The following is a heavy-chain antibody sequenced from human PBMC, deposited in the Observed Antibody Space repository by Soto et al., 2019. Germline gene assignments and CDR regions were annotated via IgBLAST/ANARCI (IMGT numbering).Heavy chain of an antibody. J-gene: IGHJ4*02. V-gene: IGHV1-69*13. D-gene: IGHD3-22*01. Sequence: SVKVSCKASGGTFSSYAISWVRQAPGQGLVWMGGIIPIFGTANYAQKFQGRVTITADESTSTAYMELSSLRSEDTAVYYCARGYYDSSGYYPANYFDYWGQGTLVTVSS. CDR3: ARGYYDSSGYYPANYFDY. CDR1: GGTFSSYA. CDR2: IIPIFGTA.